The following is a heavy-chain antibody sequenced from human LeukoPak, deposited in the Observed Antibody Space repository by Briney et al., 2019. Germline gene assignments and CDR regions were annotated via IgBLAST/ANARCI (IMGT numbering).Heavy chain of an antibody. D-gene: IGHD2-2*01. CDR2: MNGSGGST. V-gene: IGHV3-23*01. J-gene: IGHJ4*02. Sequence: GGSLRLSCAASGFTFSSYEMNWVRQAPGKGLEWVSAMNGSGGSTYYADSVKGRFTISRDNSKNTLYLQMNSLRAEDTAVYYCAKDIVVVPAAMSYFDYWGQGTLVTVS. CDR3: AKDIVVVPAAMSYFDY. CDR1: GFTFSSYE.